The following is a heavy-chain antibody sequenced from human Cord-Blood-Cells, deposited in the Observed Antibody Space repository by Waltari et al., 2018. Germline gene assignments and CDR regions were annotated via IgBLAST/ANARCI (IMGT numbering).Heavy chain of an antibody. CDR2: ISSSRSYI. CDR3: ARGKTGDAFDI. J-gene: IGHJ3*02. D-gene: IGHD3-9*01. CDR1: GFTFSSYS. V-gene: IGHV3-21*01. Sequence: EVQLVESGGGLVKPGGSLRLSCAASGFTFSSYSMNWVRQAPGKGLEWVSSISSSRSYIYYADSMKGRFTISRDNAKNSLYLQMNSLRAEDTAVYYWARGKTGDAFDIWGQGTMVTDSS.